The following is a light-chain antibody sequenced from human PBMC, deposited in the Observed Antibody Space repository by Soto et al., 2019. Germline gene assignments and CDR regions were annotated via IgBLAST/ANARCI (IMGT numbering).Light chain of an antibody. CDR2: EVS. Sequence: QSALTQPASVSGSPGQSITISCTGTSSDVGGYNYVSWYQQHPGKAPKLMIYEVSFRPSGISNSFSGSKSGNTASLTISGLQAEDEADYYCSSYTSNSIVFGTGTKVTVL. CDR1: SSDVGGYNY. V-gene: IGLV2-14*01. J-gene: IGLJ1*01. CDR3: SSYTSNSIV.